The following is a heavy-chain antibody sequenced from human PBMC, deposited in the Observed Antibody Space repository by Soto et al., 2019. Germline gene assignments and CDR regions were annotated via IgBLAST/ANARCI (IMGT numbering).Heavy chain of an antibody. CDR1: GGSISSGGYY. Sequence: TLSLTCTVSGGSISSGGYYWSWIRQHPGKGLEWIGYIYYSGSTYYNPSLKSRITISVDTSKNQFSLKLSSVTAVDTAVYYCARQNGGYYDSSGYYPIDYWGQGTLVTVSS. CDR3: ARQNGGYYDSSGYYPIDY. D-gene: IGHD3-22*01. J-gene: IGHJ4*02. V-gene: IGHV4-31*03. CDR2: IYYSGST.